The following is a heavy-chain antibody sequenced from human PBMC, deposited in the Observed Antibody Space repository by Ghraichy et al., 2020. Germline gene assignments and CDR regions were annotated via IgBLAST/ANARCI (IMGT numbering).Heavy chain of an antibody. CDR3: AGARVVGVVCATNYNGFES. D-gene: IGHD2-21*01. J-gene: IGHJ5*01. V-gene: IGHV4-39*01. CDR2: MYYSGHT. CDR1: GVSISSTNYY. Sequence: SETLSLTCAVSGVSISSTNYYWGWIRQPPGKGLEWIGSMYYSGHTYDNPSLRSRTIISLETSKNQVSLKLHSVTAADTAVYYCAGARVVGVVCATNYNGFESGGQGTVATASS.